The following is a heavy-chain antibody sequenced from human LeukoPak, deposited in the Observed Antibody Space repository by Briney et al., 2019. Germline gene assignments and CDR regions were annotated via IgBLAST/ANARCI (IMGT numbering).Heavy chain of an antibody. Sequence: GGSLRLSRAGSGFTFNTSAMSWVRQAPGPGLERVSAISGSGRSTYYSDSVRGRFTISRDNSKNTLYLQMHSLGAEDTAVYFCAKGRGTRVYNWFDTWGQGILVTVSS. D-gene: IGHD1-26*01. V-gene: IGHV3-23*01. J-gene: IGHJ5*02. CDR1: GFTFNTSA. CDR2: ISGSGRST. CDR3: AKGRGTRVYNWFDT.